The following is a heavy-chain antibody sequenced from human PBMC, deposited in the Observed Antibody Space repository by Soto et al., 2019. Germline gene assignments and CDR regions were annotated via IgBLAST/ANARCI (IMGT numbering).Heavy chain of an antibody. CDR2: ISAYNGNT. J-gene: IGHJ4*02. CDR3: ARDKIGRWELGGNFDY. V-gene: IGHV1-18*01. D-gene: IGHD1-26*01. Sequence: QVQLVQSGAEVKKPGASVKVSCKASGYTFTSYGISWVRQAPGQGLEWMGWISAYNGNTNYAQKLQDRVTMTTDTSTSTAYMELRSLRSDDTAVYYCARDKIGRWELGGNFDYWGQGTLVTVSS. CDR1: GYTFTSYG.